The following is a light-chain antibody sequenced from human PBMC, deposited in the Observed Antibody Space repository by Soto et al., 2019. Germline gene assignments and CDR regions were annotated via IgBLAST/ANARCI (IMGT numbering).Light chain of an antibody. CDR2: EGS. J-gene: IGLJ2*01. CDR1: SSDVGSYKF. V-gene: IGLV2-23*01. CDR3: CSYAGSSTLV. Sequence: QSALTQPASVSGSPGQSINISCTGTSSDVGSYKFVSWYQQHPGKAPKLMIYEGSKRPSGVSNRFSGSKSGNTASLTISGLQAEDEADYYCCSYAGSSTLVFGGGTKLTVL.